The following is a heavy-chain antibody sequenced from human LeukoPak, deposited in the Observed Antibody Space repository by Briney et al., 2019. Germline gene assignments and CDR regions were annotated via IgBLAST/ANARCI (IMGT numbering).Heavy chain of an antibody. Sequence: GGSLRLSCAASGFTVSINYMSWVRQAPGKGVEWVSVIYSGGSTYYADSVKGRFTISRDNSKNTLYLQMNSLRAEDTAVYYCARRSIVAGDAFDIWGQGTMVTVSS. V-gene: IGHV3-53*01. CDR1: GFTVSINY. CDR3: ARRSIVAGDAFDI. CDR2: IYSGGST. J-gene: IGHJ3*02. D-gene: IGHD5-12*01.